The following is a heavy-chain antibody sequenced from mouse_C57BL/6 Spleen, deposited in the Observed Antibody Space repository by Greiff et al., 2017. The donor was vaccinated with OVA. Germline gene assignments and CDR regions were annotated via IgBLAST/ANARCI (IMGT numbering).Heavy chain of an antibody. CDR1: GYTFTDYY. CDR2: INPNNGGT. Sequence: EVQLQQSGPELVKPGASVKISCKAPGYTFTDYYMNWVKQSHGKSLEWIGDINPNNGGTSYNQKFKGKATLTVDKSSSTAYMELRSLTSEDSAVYYCASPLDSSGYAWFAYWGQGTLVTVSA. J-gene: IGHJ3*01. D-gene: IGHD3-2*02. CDR3: ASPLDSSGYAWFAY. V-gene: IGHV1-26*01.